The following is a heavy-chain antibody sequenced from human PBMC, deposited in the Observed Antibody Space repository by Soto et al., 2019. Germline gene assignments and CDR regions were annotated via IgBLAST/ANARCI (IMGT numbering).Heavy chain of an antibody. J-gene: IGHJ3*02. V-gene: IGHV2-5*02. CDR1: GFSLSTSGVG. CDR3: SHNRADAFDI. CDR2: TYWDDDK. Sequence: QITLKESGPTLVKPTQTLTLTCTFSGFSLSTSGVGVAWIRQPPGKALEWLALTYWDDDKRYSPSLKSRLTITMDTSKNQMVLTMTNMDPVDTAIYDCSHNRADAFDIWGQGTMVTVSS.